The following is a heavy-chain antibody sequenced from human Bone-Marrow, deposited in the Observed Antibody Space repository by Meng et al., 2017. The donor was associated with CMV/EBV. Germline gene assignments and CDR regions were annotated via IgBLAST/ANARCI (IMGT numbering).Heavy chain of an antibody. D-gene: IGHD6-6*01. Sequence: GSLRLSCTVSGGSISSYYWSWIRQPPGKGLEWIGYIYYSGSTNYNPSLKSRVTISVDTSKNQFSLKLSSVTAADTGVYYCARGLTYCSSNYYYGMDVWGQGTTVTVSS. J-gene: IGHJ6*02. CDR1: GGSISSYY. CDR2: IYYSGST. CDR3: ARGLTYCSSNYYYGMDV. V-gene: IGHV4-59*01.